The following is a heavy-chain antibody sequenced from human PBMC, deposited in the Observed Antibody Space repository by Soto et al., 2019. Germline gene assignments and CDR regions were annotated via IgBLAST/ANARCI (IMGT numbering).Heavy chain of an antibody. CDR2: ISGDGIST. CDR1: EFTFRSYW. CDR3: ARSLPGTYGAFDL. Sequence: PGGSLRLSCAASEFTFRSYWMHWVRQSPGKGLVWVSRISGDGISTTYADSVRGRFTISRDNAKNTVYLQMDSLRAEDTAVYYCARSLPGTYGAFDLWGQGTMVTVSS. D-gene: IGHD1-7*01. V-gene: IGHV3-74*01. J-gene: IGHJ3*01.